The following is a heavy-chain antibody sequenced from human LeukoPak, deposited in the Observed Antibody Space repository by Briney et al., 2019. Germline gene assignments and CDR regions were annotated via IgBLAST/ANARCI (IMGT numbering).Heavy chain of an antibody. V-gene: IGHV3-23*01. Sequence: GGSLRLSCAASGFTFSDYAISWVRQAAGKGLEWVSGISDTGRRTYYTDSVQGRFTISRDESKKTVYLLMNTLRAEDTAVYFWARHDSFFPYWGQGTLVTVSS. D-gene: IGHD3-3*01. J-gene: IGHJ4*02. CDR2: ISDTGRRT. CDR1: GFTFSDYA. CDR3: ARHDSFFPY.